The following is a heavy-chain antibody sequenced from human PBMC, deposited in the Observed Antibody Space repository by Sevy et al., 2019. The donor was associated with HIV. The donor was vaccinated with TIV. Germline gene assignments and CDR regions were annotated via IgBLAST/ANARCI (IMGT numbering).Heavy chain of an antibody. J-gene: IGHJ4*02. CDR3: ARDVDTPFVRSFDS. V-gene: IGHV3-48*02. CDR1: GLTFSSDS. D-gene: IGHD3-16*02. CDR2: ISSSSRTI. Sequence: GGSLRLSCVVSGLTFSSDSMNWVRQAPGKGLEWLAYISSSSRTIYYADFVEGRFTISRDNDKKSVFLQRNNLRDEDSATYYCARDVDTPFVRSFDSWGQGTMVTVSS.